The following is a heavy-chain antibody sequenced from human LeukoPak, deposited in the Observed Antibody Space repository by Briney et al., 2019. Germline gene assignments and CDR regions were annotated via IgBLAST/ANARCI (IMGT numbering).Heavy chain of an antibody. V-gene: IGHV1-18*01. J-gene: IGHJ5*02. Sequence: ASVKVSRKTSGYTFTSYGISWVRQAPGRGLEWMGWISAYNGNTNYAQKLQGRVTMTTDTSTSTAYMELRSLRSDDTAVYYCARVYSSSPGYNWFDPWGQGTLVTVSS. D-gene: IGHD6-13*01. CDR1: GYTFTSYG. CDR2: ISAYNGNT. CDR3: ARVYSSSPGYNWFDP.